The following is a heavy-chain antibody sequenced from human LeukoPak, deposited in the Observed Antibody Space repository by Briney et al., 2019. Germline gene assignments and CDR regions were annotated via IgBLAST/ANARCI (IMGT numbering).Heavy chain of an antibody. J-gene: IGHJ6*02. CDR1: GYRFTSYW. CDR2: IYPGDSDT. V-gene: IGHV5-51*01. CDR3: ARQKSSIAPMSLYYYGMDV. D-gene: IGHD6-6*01. Sequence: GESLKISCKGSGYRFTSYWIGWVRQMPGKGLEWMGIIYPGDSDTRYSPSFQGQVTISADKSISTAYLQWSSLKASDTAMYYCARQKSSIAPMSLYYYGMDVWGQGTTVTVSS.